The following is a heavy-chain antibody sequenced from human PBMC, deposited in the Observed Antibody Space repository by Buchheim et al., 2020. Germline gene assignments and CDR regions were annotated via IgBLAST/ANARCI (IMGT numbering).Heavy chain of an antibody. V-gene: IGHV3-23*01. Sequence: EVQLLESGGGLVQPGGSLRLSCAASGFTFSSYAMSWVRQAPGKGLEWVSSISGSGGSTYYADSVKGRFTISRDNAKNSLYLHMNSVRTEETAVYYCAKDKGGYGLWYSYCYYGMDVWGQGTT. CDR3: AKDKGGYGLWYSYCYYGMDV. CDR1: GFTFSSYA. D-gene: IGHD5-18*01. CDR2: ISGSGGST. J-gene: IGHJ6*02.